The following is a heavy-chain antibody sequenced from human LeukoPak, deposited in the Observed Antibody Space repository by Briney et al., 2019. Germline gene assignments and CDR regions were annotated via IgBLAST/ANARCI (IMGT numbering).Heavy chain of an antibody. J-gene: IGHJ4*02. CDR1: GFTFTTYY. Sequence: GGSLRLSCAASGFTFTTYYMSWVRQAPGEGLEWVANINQDGGTKYYVDSVKGRFTISRDNAINSVFLQMNSLRAEDTAVYYCARENWTNDFWGQGTLVTVSS. D-gene: IGHD1/OR15-1a*01. V-gene: IGHV3-7*01. CDR2: INQDGGTK. CDR3: ARENWTNDF.